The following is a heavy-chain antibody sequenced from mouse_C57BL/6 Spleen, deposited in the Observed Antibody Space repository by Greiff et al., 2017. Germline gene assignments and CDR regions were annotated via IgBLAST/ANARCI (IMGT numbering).Heavy chain of an antibody. V-gene: IGHV5-12*01. J-gene: IGHJ1*03. Sequence: EVQLLESGAGLVQPGGSLKLSCAASGFTFSDYYMHWVRQTPEKRLEWVAYISNGGGSTYYPDTVKGRFTISRDNAKNTLYLQLSRLKYEDTARYYCARQEAYFDVWGTGTTVTVSS. CDR2: ISNGGGST. CDR3: ARQEAYFDV. CDR1: GFTFSDYY.